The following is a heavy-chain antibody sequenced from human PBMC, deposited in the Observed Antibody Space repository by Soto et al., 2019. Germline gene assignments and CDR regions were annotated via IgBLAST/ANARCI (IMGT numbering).Heavy chain of an antibody. V-gene: IGHV1-8*01. CDR3: ARGGGYSGYDESRIAAAGHDTLDY. D-gene: IGHD5-12*01. J-gene: IGHJ4*02. CDR1: GYTFTSYD. CDR2: MNPNSGNT. Sequence: ASVKVSCKASGYTFTSYDINWVRQATGQGLEWMGWMNPNSGNTGYAQKFQGRVTMTRNTSKSTAYMELSSLRSEDTAVYYCARGGGYSGYDESRIAAAGHDTLDYWGQGTLVTVSS.